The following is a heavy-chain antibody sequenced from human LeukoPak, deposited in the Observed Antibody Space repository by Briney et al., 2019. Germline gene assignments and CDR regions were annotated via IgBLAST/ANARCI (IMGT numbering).Heavy chain of an antibody. J-gene: IGHJ4*02. CDR1: GFTFSSYA. CDR2: ISGSGGST. V-gene: IGHV3-23*01. D-gene: IGHD6-19*01. Sequence: GGSLRLSCAASGFTFSSYAMSWVRQAPVKGLEWVSAISGSGGSTYYADSVKGRFTISRDNSKNTLYLQMNSLRAEDTAVYYCAKDRDSSGWFSDPSFDYWGQGTLVTVSS. CDR3: AKDRDSSGWFSDPSFDY.